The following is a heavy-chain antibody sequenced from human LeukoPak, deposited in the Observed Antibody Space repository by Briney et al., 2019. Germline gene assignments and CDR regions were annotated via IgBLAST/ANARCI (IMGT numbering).Heavy chain of an antibody. CDR2: INHSGST. CDR1: GGSFSGYY. J-gene: IGHJ5*02. D-gene: IGHD2-2*01. CDR3: ARSGGCSSTSCYQYNWFDP. Sequence: PSETLSLTCAVYGGSFSGYYWSWIRQPPGKGLEWIGEINHSGSTNYNPSLKSRVTISVDTSKNQFSLELSSVTAADTAVYYCARSGGCSSTSCYQYNWFDPWGQGTLVTVSS. V-gene: IGHV4-34*01.